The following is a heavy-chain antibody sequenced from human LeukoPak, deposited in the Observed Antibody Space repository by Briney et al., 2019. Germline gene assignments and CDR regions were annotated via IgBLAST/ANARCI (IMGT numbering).Heavy chain of an antibody. J-gene: IGHJ5*02. CDR2: INHSGST. D-gene: IGHD6-13*01. Sequence: SETLSLTCAVYGGSFSGYYWSWIRQPPGKGLEWIGEINHSGSTNYNPSLKSRVTISVDTSKNQFSLELSSVTAADTAVYYCARAHSSSWYFVWFDPWGQGTLVTVSS. CDR3: ARAHSSSWYFVWFDP. CDR1: GGSFSGYY. V-gene: IGHV4-34*01.